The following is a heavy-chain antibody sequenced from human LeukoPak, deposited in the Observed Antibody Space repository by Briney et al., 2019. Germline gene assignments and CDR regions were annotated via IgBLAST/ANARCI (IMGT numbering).Heavy chain of an antibody. J-gene: IGHJ4*02. Sequence: GGSLRLSCAASGFIFSTYGMHWVRQAPGKGLEWVAVISYDGSNKYYADSVKGRFTISRDNSKNTLYLQMNSLRAEDTAVYYCARDLRSDYYFDYWGQGTLVTVSS. CDR2: ISYDGSNK. CDR3: ARDLRSDYYFDY. V-gene: IGHV3-30*03. CDR1: GFIFSTYG.